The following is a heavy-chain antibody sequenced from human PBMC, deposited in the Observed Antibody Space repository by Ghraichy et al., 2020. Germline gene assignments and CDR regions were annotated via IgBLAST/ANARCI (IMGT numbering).Heavy chain of an antibody. J-gene: IGHJ5*02. CDR1: GDSISNTKW. D-gene: IGHD2-21*01. CDR3: ATIGDRGEWFDP. V-gene: IGHV4-28*01. CDR2: VSYSGRT. Sequence: SETLSLTCAVFGDSISNTKWWGWIRQPPGKGLQWIGYVSYSGRTYDNPSLKSRVTMSVDTSKNQFSLKLRSVTAVDTAVYYCATIGDRGEWFDPWGQGTLVTVSS.